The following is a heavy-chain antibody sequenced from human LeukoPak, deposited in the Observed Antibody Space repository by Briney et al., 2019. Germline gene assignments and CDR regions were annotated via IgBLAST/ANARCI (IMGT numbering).Heavy chain of an antibody. CDR2: INPNSGGT. J-gene: IGHJ4*02. Sequence: GASVKVSCKASGYTFTGYYMHWVRQAPGQGLEWMGRINPNSGGTNYAQKFQGRVTMTRDTSISTAYMELSRLRSDGTAVYYCARAPPYCSGGSCYHLDYWGQGTLVTVSS. CDR1: GYTFTGYY. D-gene: IGHD2-15*01. V-gene: IGHV1-2*06. CDR3: ARAPPYCSGGSCYHLDY.